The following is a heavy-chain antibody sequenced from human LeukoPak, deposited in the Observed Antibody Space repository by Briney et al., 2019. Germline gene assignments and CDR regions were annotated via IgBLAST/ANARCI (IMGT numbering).Heavy chain of an antibody. Sequence: GGSLRLSCAASGFTFSSYSMNWVRQAPGKGLEWVSSISSSSSYIYYADSVKGRFTISRDNAKNSLYLQMNSLRAEDTAVYYCACEDYYDSSGHGYWGQGTLVTVSS. D-gene: IGHD3-22*01. J-gene: IGHJ4*02. V-gene: IGHV3-21*01. CDR1: GFTFSSYS. CDR2: ISSSSSYI. CDR3: ACEDYYDSSGHGY.